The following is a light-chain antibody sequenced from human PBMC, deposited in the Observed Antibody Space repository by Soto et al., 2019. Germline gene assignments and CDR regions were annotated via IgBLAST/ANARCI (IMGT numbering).Light chain of an antibody. Sequence: EIVLTQSPATLSLSPGERATLSCRASQSVRSYLAWYQQKPGQAPRLLIYDTSNRATGIPARFICSGSGTDFTLTISSLEPEDFAVYYCQQRISWPLAFGGGTRVDIK. CDR2: DTS. CDR3: QQRISWPLA. V-gene: IGKV3-11*01. CDR1: QSVRSY. J-gene: IGKJ4*01.